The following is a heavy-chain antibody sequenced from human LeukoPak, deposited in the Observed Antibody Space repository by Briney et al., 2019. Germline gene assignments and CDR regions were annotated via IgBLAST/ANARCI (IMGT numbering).Heavy chain of an antibody. D-gene: IGHD6-19*01. CDR1: GFTFTGYY. CDR2: IHPNSGGT. CDR3: ARFSSGFYEGDY. V-gene: IGHV1-2*02. J-gene: IGHJ4*02. Sequence: GASVKVSCKASGFTFTGYYIHWVRQAPGQGLEWMGWIHPNSGGTNYAQKFQGRVTVTRDTSITTAYMELSRLTSDDTAVYYCARFSSGFYEGDYWGQGTLVTVSS.